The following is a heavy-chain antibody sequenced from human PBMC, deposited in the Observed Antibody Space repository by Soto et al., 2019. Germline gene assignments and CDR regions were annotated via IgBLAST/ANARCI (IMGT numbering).Heavy chain of an antibody. J-gene: IGHJ4*02. V-gene: IGHV4-59*01. CDR1: GCSISSYE. CDR2: IYYSGST. D-gene: IGHD3-10*01. Sequence: SETLSLTCTVSGCSISSYEWSWIWQPPGKGLEWIGYIYYSGSTNYNPSLKSRVTISVDTSKNQFSLKLSSVTAADTAVYYCARSFPGSGSYYTDFDYWGQGTLVTVS. CDR3: ARSFPGSGSYYTDFDY.